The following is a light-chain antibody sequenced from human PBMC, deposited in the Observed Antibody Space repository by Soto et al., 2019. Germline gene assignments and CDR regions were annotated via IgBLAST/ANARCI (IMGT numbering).Light chain of an antibody. Sequence: EIVLTQSPSTLSLSPGQRATLSCRASQSVPGNYLAWYQQKPGQAPRLLIHAASSRATGIPDRFSGSGSGTDFTLTITGLEPEDFALYHCQQYGSTWTFGQGTKVDIK. CDR3: QQYGSTWT. CDR1: QSVPGNY. CDR2: AAS. J-gene: IGKJ1*01. V-gene: IGKV3-20*01.